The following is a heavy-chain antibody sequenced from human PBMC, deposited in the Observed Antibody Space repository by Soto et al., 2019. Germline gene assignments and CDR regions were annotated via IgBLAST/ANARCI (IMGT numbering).Heavy chain of an antibody. CDR3: ARDRNTLLGMDV. Sequence: EVQLVESGGGLVQPGGSLRLSCAASGFSVSSNYMSWVRQAPGKGLEWVSVIYSGGSTYYADSVQGRFTISRDNSKNTLYLQLNRLRAEETAVYYCARDRNTLLGMDVWGQGTTVTVSS. J-gene: IGHJ6*02. V-gene: IGHV3-66*01. CDR2: IYSGGST. CDR1: GFSVSSNY.